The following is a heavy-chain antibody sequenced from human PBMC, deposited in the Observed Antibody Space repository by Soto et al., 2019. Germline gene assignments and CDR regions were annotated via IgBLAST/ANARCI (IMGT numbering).Heavy chain of an antibody. CDR3: AKNGQPPYYYYRLDV. CDR1: GYTFSRYG. J-gene: IGHJ6*02. D-gene: IGHD2-8*01. CDR2: ISGYNGDT. Sequence: QGHLVQSGAEVKKPGTSVKVSCKASGYTFSRYGISWVRQAPGQGLEWMGWISGYNGDTNYAQNLQGRVTMTIDTSTSTAYMELRSLTSDDTAVYYCAKNGQPPYYYYRLDVWGQGTTVTVSS. V-gene: IGHV1-18*01.